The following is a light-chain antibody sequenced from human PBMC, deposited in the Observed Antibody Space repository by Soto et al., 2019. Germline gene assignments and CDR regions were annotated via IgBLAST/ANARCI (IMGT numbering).Light chain of an antibody. CDR2: EVS. Sequence: SVLTQPASVSGSPGQSITISCTGTSSDVGGYNYVSWYQQHPGKAPKLIYEVSNRPSGVSNRFSGSKSGNTASLTISGLQAEDEADYYCNSYTSKSTGVFGTGTKVTVL. V-gene: IGLV2-14*01. CDR1: SSDVGGYNY. CDR3: NSYTSKSTGV. J-gene: IGLJ1*01.